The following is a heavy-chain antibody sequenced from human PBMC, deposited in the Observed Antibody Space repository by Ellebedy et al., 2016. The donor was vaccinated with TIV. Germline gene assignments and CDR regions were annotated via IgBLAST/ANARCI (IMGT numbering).Heavy chain of an antibody. CDR3: AKDWSYGDYATAHFDY. CDR1: GFTFSSYG. CDR2: ISYDGNDK. V-gene: IGHV3-30*18. Sequence: GGSLRLXXAASGFTFSSYGMYWVRQAPGKGLEWVAVISYDGNDKVYADSVKGRFTISRDNSKSTLYLQMNSLRAEDAAVYYCAKDWSYGDYATAHFDYWGQGTLVTVSS. J-gene: IGHJ4*02. D-gene: IGHD4-17*01.